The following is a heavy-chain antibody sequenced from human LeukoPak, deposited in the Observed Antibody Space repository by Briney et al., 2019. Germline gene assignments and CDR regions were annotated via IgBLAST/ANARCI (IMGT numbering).Heavy chain of an antibody. CDR3: ARVEMGCTNGVCYSLGSFDY. CDR1: GYTFTSYG. D-gene: IGHD2-8*01. Sequence: GASVKVSCKASGYTFTSYGISWVRQAPGQGLEWMGWISAYNGNTNYAQKLQGRVTMTTDTSTSTAYMELRSLRSDDTAVYYCARVEMGCTNGVCYSLGSFDYWGQGTLVTVSS. J-gene: IGHJ4*02. V-gene: IGHV1-18*01. CDR2: ISAYNGNT.